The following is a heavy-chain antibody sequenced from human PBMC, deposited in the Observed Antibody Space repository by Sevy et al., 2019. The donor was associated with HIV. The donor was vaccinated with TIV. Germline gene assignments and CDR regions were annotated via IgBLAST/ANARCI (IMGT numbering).Heavy chain of an antibody. V-gene: IGHV4-4*07. Sequence: SETLSLTCTVSDGSISSYYWSWIRQPAGKGLEWIGRIYTSGSTNYNPSLKSRVTMSVDTSKNQFSLKLSSVTAADTAVYYCAREGVGYYDFWSGYYGLDYWGQGTLVTVSS. CDR3: AREGVGYYDFWSGYYGLDY. D-gene: IGHD3-3*01. CDR2: IYTSGST. CDR1: DGSISSYY. J-gene: IGHJ4*02.